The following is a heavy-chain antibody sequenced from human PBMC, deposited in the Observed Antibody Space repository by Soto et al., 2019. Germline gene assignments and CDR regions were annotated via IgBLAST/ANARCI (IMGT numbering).Heavy chain of an antibody. V-gene: IGHV4-39*01. Sequence: QLQLQESGPGLVKPSETLSLTCTVSGGSISSSSYYWGWIRQPPGKGLEWIGSIYYSGSTYYNPSLKSRVTISVDTSKNQFSLKLSSVTAADTAVYYCARELGATIFGVVTPGDAFDIWGQGTMVTVSS. D-gene: IGHD3-3*01. CDR3: ARELGATIFGVVTPGDAFDI. CDR2: IYYSGST. CDR1: GGSISSSSYY. J-gene: IGHJ3*02.